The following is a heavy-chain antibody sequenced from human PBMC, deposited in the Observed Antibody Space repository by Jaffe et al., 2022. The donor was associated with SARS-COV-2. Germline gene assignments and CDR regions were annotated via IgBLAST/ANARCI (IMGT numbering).Heavy chain of an antibody. V-gene: IGHV3-74*01. J-gene: IGHJ4*02. CDR1: GFTFDSYW. CDR3: TRGYNYDSGSRLPFDY. D-gene: IGHD3-10*01. CDR2: VSSDGSDT. Sequence: EVQLVESGGGLVQPGGSLRLSCAASGFTFDSYWMHWVRQAPGKGLVWVSRVSSDGSDTAYADSVRGRFTISRDNAKNTLYLQMNSLRAEDTAVYYCTRGYNYDSGSRLPFDYWGQGTLVTVSS.